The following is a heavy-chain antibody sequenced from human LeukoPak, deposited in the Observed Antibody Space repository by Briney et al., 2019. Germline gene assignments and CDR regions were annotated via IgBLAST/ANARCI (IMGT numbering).Heavy chain of an antibody. CDR3: ARETTVTTLQADYMDV. J-gene: IGHJ6*03. Sequence: PSETLSLTCTVSGGSISSYYWSWIRQPPGKGLEWIGYIYYSGSTNYNPSLKSRVTISVDTSKNQFSLKLSSVTAADTAVYYCARETTVTTLQADYMDVWGKGTTVTVSS. CDR2: IYYSGST. V-gene: IGHV4-59*01. CDR1: GGSISSYY. D-gene: IGHD4-11*01.